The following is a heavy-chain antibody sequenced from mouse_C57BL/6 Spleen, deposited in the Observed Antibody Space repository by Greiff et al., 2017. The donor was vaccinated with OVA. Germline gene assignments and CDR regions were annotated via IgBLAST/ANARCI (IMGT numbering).Heavy chain of an antibody. CDR1: GYTFTSYT. CDR2: INSSSGYT. J-gene: IGHJ3*01. D-gene: IGHD2-4*01. Sequence: QVQLQQSGAELARPGASVKMSCKASGYTFTSYTLHWVKQRPGQGLEWIGYINSSSGYTKYNQKFKDKATLTADKSSSTAYMQLSSLTSEDAAVYYCARGKAYDYDPAWFADWGQGTLVTVSA. V-gene: IGHV1-4*01. CDR3: ARGKAYDYDPAWFAD.